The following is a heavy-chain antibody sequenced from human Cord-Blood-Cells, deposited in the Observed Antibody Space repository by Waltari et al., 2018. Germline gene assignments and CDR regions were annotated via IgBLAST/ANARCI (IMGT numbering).Heavy chain of an antibody. CDR3: ARGRYSRPNDFDI. Sequence: QVQLQQWGAGLLKPSATLSLTCAVYGGSFSGYYWSWIRQPPRKGLEWIGEINHSGSTNYNPSLKSRVTISLDTSKNQLSLKLSSVTAADTAVYYCARGRYSRPNDFDIWGQGTMVTVSS. J-gene: IGHJ3*02. V-gene: IGHV4-34*01. D-gene: IGHD6-13*01. CDR1: GGSFSGYY. CDR2: INHSGST.